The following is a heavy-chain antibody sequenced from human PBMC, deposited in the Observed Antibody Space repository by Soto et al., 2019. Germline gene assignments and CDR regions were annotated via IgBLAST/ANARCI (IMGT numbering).Heavy chain of an antibody. CDR3: ARDPERTLYVTAIVRFDP. CDR1: GFTFSSYS. V-gene: IGHV3-21*01. D-gene: IGHD5-18*01. J-gene: IGHJ5*02. Sequence: GGSLRLSCAASGFTFSSYSMNWVRQAPGKGLEWVSSISSSSSYIYYADSVKGRFTISRDNAKNSLYLQMNSLRAEDTAVYYCARDPERTLYVTAIVRFDPWGQGTLVTVSS. CDR2: ISSSSSYI.